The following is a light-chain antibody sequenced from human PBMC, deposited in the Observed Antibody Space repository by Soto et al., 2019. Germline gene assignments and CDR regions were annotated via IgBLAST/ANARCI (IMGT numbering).Light chain of an antibody. CDR2: DSS. V-gene: IGKV1-5*01. CDR1: QSISSW. Sequence: DIQMTQSPSTLSASVGDRVTITCRASQSISSWLAWYQQKPGKAPKVLIYDSSSLESGVPSRFSGSGSGTEFTLTINSLQPEDFATYYCQQLNTYPWTFGQGTKVDTK. CDR3: QQLNTYPWT. J-gene: IGKJ1*01.